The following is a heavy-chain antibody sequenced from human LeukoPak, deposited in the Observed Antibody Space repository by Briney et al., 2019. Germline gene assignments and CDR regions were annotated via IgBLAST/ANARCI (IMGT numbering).Heavy chain of an antibody. CDR2: INAGNGNT. CDR1: GYTFTSYA. D-gene: IGHD1-26*01. CDR3: ARYYGGVGVQNNWFDP. V-gene: IGHV1-3*01. J-gene: IGHJ5*02. Sequence: ASVKVSCKASGYTFTSYAMHWVRQAPGQRLEWMGWINAGNGNTKYSQKFQGRVTITRDTSASTAYMELSSLRSEDTAVYYCARYYGGVGVQNNWFDPWGQGTLVTVSS.